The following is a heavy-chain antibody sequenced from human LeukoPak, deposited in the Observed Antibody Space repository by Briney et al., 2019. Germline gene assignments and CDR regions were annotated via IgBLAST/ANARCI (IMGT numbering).Heavy chain of an antibody. CDR1: GFTFSSYW. Sequence: GGSLRLSCAASGFTFSSYWMHWVRQAPGKGLVWVSRINSDGSSTSYADSVKGRFTISGDNAKNTLYLQMNSLRAEDTAVYYCARDYYGSGSYYNIPVLLGSYYYYGMDVWGQGTTVTVSS. CDR3: ARDYYGSGSYYNIPVLLGSYYYYGMDV. V-gene: IGHV3-74*01. J-gene: IGHJ6*02. CDR2: INSDGSST. D-gene: IGHD3-10*01.